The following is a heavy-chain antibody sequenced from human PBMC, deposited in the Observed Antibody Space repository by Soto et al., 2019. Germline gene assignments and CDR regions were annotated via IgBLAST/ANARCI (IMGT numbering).Heavy chain of an antibody. Sequence: ASVKVSCKASGYTFTSYGISWVRQAPGQGLEWMGWISAYNGNTNYAQKLQGRVTMTTDTSTSTAYTELRSLRSDDTAVYYCARERTIFGVDTSDYWGQGTLVTVSS. D-gene: IGHD3-3*01. CDR2: ISAYNGNT. CDR1: GYTFTSYG. J-gene: IGHJ4*02. V-gene: IGHV1-18*01. CDR3: ARERTIFGVDTSDY.